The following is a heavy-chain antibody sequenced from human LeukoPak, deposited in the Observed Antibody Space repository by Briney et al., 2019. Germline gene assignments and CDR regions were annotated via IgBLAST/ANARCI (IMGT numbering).Heavy chain of an antibody. V-gene: IGHV3-43*02. J-gene: IGHJ4*02. CDR3: AKDRGDYDFWSGYYFDY. CDR2: IRGDGGRR. D-gene: IGHD3-3*01. CDR1: GFTFDDYA. Sequence: PGGSLRLSCAASGFTFDDYAMHWGRQGQGKGVEWVCLIRGDGGRRDYADSVKGGLNISRDNRKNSLYLQMNSLRTEDTALYYCAKDRGDYDFWSGYYFDYWGQGTLVTVSS.